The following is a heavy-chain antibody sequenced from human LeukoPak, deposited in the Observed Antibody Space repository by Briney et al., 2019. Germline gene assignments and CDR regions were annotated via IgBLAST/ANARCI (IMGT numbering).Heavy chain of an antibody. D-gene: IGHD1-26*01. V-gene: IGHV3-9*01. CDR2: ISWNSGSI. CDR1: GFTFDDYA. J-gene: IGHJ4*02. Sequence: PGGSLRLSCAASGFTFDDYAMHWVRQAPGKGLVWVSGISWNSGSIGYADSVKGRFTISRDNAKNSLYLQMNSLRAEDTALYYCANSRGTSWGQGTLVTVSS. CDR3: ANSRGTS.